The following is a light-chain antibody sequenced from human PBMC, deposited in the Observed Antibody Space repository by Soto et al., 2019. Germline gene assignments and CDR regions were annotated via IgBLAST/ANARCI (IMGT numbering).Light chain of an antibody. CDR2: AAS. J-gene: IGKJ3*01. Sequence: DIQMTQAPSSLSASVGDRVTITCRASQSISRYVNWYQQKPRKAPRLLIFAASSLQGGVPSRFSGSGSGTDFTLTISSLQPEEFATYYCQHTYNTPFTFGPGTKVDIK. CDR1: QSISRY. CDR3: QHTYNTPFT. V-gene: IGKV1-39*01.